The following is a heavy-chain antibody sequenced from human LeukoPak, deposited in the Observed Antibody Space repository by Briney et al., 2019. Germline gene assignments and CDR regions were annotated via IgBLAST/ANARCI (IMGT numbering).Heavy chain of an antibody. CDR1: GFTFSSYG. CDR2: ISGSGGST. D-gene: IGHD6-13*01. Sequence: GGSLRLSCAASGFTFSSYGMIWVRQAPGKGLEWVSGISGSGGSTYLADSVKGRFTISRDNSKNTLYLQMNSLRADDTAVYYCASPYSSRWYELCYWGQGTLVTVSS. CDR3: ASPYSSRWYELCY. J-gene: IGHJ4*02. V-gene: IGHV3-23*01.